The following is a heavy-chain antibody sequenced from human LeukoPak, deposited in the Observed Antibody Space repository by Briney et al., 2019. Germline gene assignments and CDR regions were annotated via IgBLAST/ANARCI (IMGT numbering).Heavy chain of an antibody. CDR2: IYYSGST. CDR1: GGSISSGDYY. V-gene: IGHV4-30-4*01. J-gene: IGHJ6*02. CDR3: ARQQSESWAGATPYYYYGMDV. Sequence: SETLSLTCTVSGGSISSGDYYWSWIRQPPGKGLEWIGYIYYSGSTYYNPSLKSRVTISVDASKNQFSLKLSSVTAADTAVYYCARQQSESWAGATPYYYYGMDVWGQGTTVTVSS. D-gene: IGHD1-26*01.